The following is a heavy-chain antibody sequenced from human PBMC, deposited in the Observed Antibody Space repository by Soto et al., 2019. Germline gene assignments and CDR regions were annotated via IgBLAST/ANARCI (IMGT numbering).Heavy chain of an antibody. V-gene: IGHV3-21*01. Sequence: GFLRLSCAASGFTFSSYSMNWVLQAPGKGLEWVSSISSSSSYIYYADSVKGRFTISRDNAKNSLYLQMNSLRAEDTAVYYCARDGIAADPDWFDPWGQGTLVTVSS. D-gene: IGHD6-13*01. J-gene: IGHJ5*01. CDR2: ISSSSSYI. CDR3: ARDGIAADPDWFDP. CDR1: GFTFSSYS.